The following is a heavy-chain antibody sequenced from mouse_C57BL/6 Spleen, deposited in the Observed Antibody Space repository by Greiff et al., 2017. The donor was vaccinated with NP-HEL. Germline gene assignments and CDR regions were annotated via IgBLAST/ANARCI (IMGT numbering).Heavy chain of an antibody. CDR2: IDPETGGT. D-gene: IGHD1-1*01. CDR1: GYTFTDYE. CDR3: TRGGYYGTGYFDV. J-gene: IGHJ1*03. V-gene: IGHV1-15*01. Sequence: QVQLQQSGAELVRPGASVTLSCKASGYTFTDYEMHWVKQTPVHGLEWIGAIDPETGGTAYNQKFKGKAILTADKSSSTAYMELRSLTSEDSAVYYCTRGGYYGTGYFDVWGTGTTVTVSS.